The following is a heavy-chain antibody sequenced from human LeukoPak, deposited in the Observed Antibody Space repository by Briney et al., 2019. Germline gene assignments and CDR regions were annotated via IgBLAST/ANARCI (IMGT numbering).Heavy chain of an antibody. CDR2: VHKSGST. V-gene: IGHV4-4*02. D-gene: IGHD1-26*01. CDR1: TDSTTSNW. CDR3: AREIVGAPTPGAY. J-gene: IGHJ4*02. Sequence: PSETLSPTCAVSTDSTTSNWWSWVRQPPGKGLEWIGEVHKSGSTNYYPSLQSRVTISIDKSKNQIALELTSVTAADTAVYYCAREIVGAPTPGAYWGQGILVTVSS.